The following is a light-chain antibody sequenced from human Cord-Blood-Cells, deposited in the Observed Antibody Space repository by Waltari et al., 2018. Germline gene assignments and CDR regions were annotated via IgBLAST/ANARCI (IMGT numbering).Light chain of an antibody. CDR3: QQYDNLPYT. Sequence: DIQMTKSPSSLSASVGDRVTITCQASQDISNYLNWYQQKPGKAPKLLNYDASNLETGVPSRFSGSGSGTDFTFTISSLQPEDIATYYCQQYDNLPYTFGQGTKLEIK. J-gene: IGKJ2*01. CDR1: QDISNY. CDR2: DAS. V-gene: IGKV1-33*01.